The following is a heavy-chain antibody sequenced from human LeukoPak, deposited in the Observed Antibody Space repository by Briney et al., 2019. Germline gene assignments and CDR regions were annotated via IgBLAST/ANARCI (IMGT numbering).Heavy chain of an antibody. CDR3: AKDFWSGYPNDAFDI. CDR2: IKQDGSEK. Sequence: GGSLRLSCAASGFTFSSYWMSWVRQAPGKGLEWVANIKQDGSEKNCVDSVRGRFTIFRDNAKNSLYLQMNSLRAEDTALYYCAKDFWSGYPNDAFDIWGQGTMVTVSS. J-gene: IGHJ3*02. V-gene: IGHV3-7*03. D-gene: IGHD3-3*01. CDR1: GFTFSSYW.